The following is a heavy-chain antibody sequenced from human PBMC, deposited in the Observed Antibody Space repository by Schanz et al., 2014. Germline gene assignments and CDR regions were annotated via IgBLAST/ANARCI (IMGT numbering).Heavy chain of an antibody. J-gene: IGHJ4*02. V-gene: IGHV3-30*04. D-gene: IGHD2-2*01. CDR2: ISYDGINK. Sequence: QVHLVESGGGVVQPGGSLRLSCAASGFNFSTYALHWVRQAPGKGLEWVAVISYDGINKYYADSVKGRFTISRGNSKNTLYLEMNSLRPDDTAVYYCAMGGYQLHHWGQGTLVTVSS. CDR3: AMGGYQLHH. CDR1: GFNFSTYA.